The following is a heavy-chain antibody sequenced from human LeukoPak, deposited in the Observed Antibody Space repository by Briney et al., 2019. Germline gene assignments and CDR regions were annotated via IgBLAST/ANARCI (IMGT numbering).Heavy chain of an antibody. J-gene: IGHJ3*02. CDR2: ISSGSSYV. CDR1: GFTFSSYS. D-gene: IGHD6-19*01. V-gene: IGHV3-21*01. CDR3: ARARGSGWDAFDI. Sequence: GGSLRLSCAASGFTFSSYSMNGVRQATGKGVEWVSSISSGSSYVSYAHSVNGRFTLSRDNANDSLYLQMDSLRAEDTAVFYCARARGSGWDAFDIWGQGTMVTVSS.